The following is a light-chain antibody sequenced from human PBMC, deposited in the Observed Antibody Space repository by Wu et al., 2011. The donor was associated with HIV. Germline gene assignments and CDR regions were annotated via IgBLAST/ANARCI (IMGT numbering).Light chain of an antibody. CDR1: QSVTYY. J-gene: IGKJ5*01. V-gene: IGKV3-11*01. CDR3: QQGSNWPLT. CDR2: DVS. Sequence: ATLSCRASQSVTYYLAWYQQKPGQALRLLIHDVSSRASGIPARFSGSGSGTDFTLTISSLEPEDFAVYYCQQGSNWPLTFGQGTRLEIK.